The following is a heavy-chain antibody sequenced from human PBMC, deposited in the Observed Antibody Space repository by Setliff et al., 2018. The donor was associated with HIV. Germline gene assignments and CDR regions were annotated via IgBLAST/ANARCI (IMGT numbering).Heavy chain of an antibody. CDR2: INHGGTA. J-gene: IGHJ4*02. D-gene: IGHD4-17*01. Sequence: SETLSLTCAVYGGSFSGYYWSWIRQPPGRGLEWIGEINHGGTANYNPSLKSRVTMSVDTSKNHLSLKVTSTTAADTAVYYCVRPRGDYGDDGMYFDYWGQGALVTVSS. CDR3: VRPRGDYGDDGMYFDY. V-gene: IGHV4-34*01. CDR1: GGSFSGYY.